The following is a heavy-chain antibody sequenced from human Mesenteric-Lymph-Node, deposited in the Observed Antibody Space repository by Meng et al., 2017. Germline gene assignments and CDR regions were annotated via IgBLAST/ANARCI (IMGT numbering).Heavy chain of an antibody. Sequence: ASVKVSCKASGYTFTSYGISWVRQAPGQGLEWMGWMNPNSGNTGYAQKFQGRVTITRNTSISTAYMELSSLRSEDTAVYYCARYCSGGSCYYYYGMDVWGQGTTVTVSS. D-gene: IGHD2-15*01. V-gene: IGHV1-8*03. CDR1: GYTFTSYG. CDR2: MNPNSGNT. CDR3: ARYCSGGSCYYYYGMDV. J-gene: IGHJ6*02.